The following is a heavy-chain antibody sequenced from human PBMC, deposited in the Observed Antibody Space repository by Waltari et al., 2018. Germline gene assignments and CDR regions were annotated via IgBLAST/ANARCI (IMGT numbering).Heavy chain of an antibody. D-gene: IGHD2-2*01. CDR2: IYHDGTS. CDR3: ARPGSSSPYYWFNP. V-gene: IGHV4-39*01. Sequence: QVQLQESGPGLVEPSGTLSPTCTVSGGAICGSRYYWGWLRQTPGKGLEWIASIYHDGTSYYTPSLKGRVTISVDTSENKFSLKLNSVTAADTAIYYCARPGSSSPYYWFNPWGQGILVTVSS. J-gene: IGHJ5*02. CDR1: GGAICGSRYY.